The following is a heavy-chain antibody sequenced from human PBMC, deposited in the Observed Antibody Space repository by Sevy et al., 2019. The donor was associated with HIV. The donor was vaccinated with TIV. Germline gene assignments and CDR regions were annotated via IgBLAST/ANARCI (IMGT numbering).Heavy chain of an antibody. CDR2: IHRSGRA. J-gene: IGHJ6*03. D-gene: IGHD2-21*02. V-gene: IGHV4-38-2*01. Sequence: SETLSLTCGVSNYSISSGSYWAWIRQPPGKGLEWIGTIHRSGRAYYNPSLKSPVTISIDTSKDQFSLRLSSVTAADTAVYFCARIIVVPAAIHYYYYMDVWGKGTTVTVSS. CDR3: ARIIVVPAAIHYYYYMDV. CDR1: NYSISSGSY.